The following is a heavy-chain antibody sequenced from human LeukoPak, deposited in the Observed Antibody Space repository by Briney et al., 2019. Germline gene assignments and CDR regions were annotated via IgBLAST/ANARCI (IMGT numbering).Heavy chain of an antibody. CDR2: VDHTGNT. V-gene: IGHV4-4*02. J-gene: IGHJ4*02. CDR3: ARNVRFFDS. CDR1: GDSISNSIW. D-gene: IGHD1-1*01. Sequence: SETLSLTCTVSGDSISNSIWWSWLRQPPGKGLEWIGEVDHTGNTNYRPSLDSRVTLSIDTSKNHFSLTLTSVTAADTAVYYCARNVRFFDSWGQGTRVTVSS.